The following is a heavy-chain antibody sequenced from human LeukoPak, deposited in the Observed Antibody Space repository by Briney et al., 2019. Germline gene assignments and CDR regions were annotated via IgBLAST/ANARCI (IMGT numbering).Heavy chain of an antibody. CDR2: LNPSTGNT. J-gene: IGHJ4*02. CDR1: GYTLTSYY. V-gene: IGHV1-46*01. Sequence: ASVTASCKASGYTLTSYYRHWVRQPPGQGLEWMGILNPSTGNTMYAQKCRGRVPMTRDTSTSTVYMELSSLRSEDTAVYYCARGGFTVTGWGYYFDYWGQGTLVAVSS. CDR3: ARGGFTVTGWGYYFDY. D-gene: IGHD4-17*01.